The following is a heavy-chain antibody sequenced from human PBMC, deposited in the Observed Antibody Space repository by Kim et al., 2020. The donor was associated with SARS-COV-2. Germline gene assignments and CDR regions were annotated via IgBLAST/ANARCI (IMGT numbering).Heavy chain of an antibody. CDR1: GFTFSSYW. CDR2: IKQDGSEK. Sequence: GGSLRLSCAASGFTFSSYWMSWVRQAPGKGPEWVANIKQDGSEKYYVDSVKGRFTISRDNAKNSLYLQMNSLRAEDTAVYYCARDSGVVLLWFGVTNENNAFDIWGQGTMVTVSS. V-gene: IGHV3-7*01. J-gene: IGHJ3*02. CDR3: ARDSGVVLLWFGVTNENNAFDI. D-gene: IGHD3-10*01.